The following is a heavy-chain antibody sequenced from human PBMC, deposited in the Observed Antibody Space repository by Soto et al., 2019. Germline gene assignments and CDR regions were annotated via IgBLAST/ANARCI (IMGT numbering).Heavy chain of an antibody. CDR2: TYYRSKWYN. J-gene: IGHJ4*02. D-gene: IGHD6-13*01. Sequence: PSQTLSLTCVISGDSVSSNSAAWNWIRQSPSRGLEWLGRTYYRSKWYNDYAVSVKTRITINPDTSKNQFSLQLNSVTPEDTAVYYCAREFGYSSSWPKYYFDYWGQGTLVTVSS. CDR1: GDSVSSNSAA. CDR3: AREFGYSSSWPKYYFDY. V-gene: IGHV6-1*01.